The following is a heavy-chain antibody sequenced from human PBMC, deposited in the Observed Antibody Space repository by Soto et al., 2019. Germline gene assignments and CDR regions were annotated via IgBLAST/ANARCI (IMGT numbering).Heavy chain of an antibody. Sequence: QMQMQESGPRLVKPSETLSLTCTVSGASSTDSYWSWIRQPPEEGLEWIGYIYFGGISNYNPTLKRRPTISRDTSKNECSLKLTSVTAADTAIYYCARGDSDLAVSEAAYWGQGTLVTVSS. D-gene: IGHD1-26*01. V-gene: IGHV4-59*01. CDR2: IYFGGIS. J-gene: IGHJ1*01. CDR3: ARGDSDLAVSEAAY. CDR1: GASSTDSY.